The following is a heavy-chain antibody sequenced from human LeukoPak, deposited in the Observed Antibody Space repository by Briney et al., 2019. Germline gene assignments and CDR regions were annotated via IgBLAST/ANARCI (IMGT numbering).Heavy chain of an antibody. V-gene: IGHV4-34*01. CDR3: ARLQLAHYFFDY. D-gene: IGHD6-13*01. Sequence: SETLSLTCAVYGGSFSDYYWSWIRQPPGKGLEWIGEIHHSGSTNYNPSLKSRVTISVDTSKNQVSLKLSSVTAADTAVYYCARLQLAHYFFDYWDPGTLVTVSS. J-gene: IGHJ4*02. CDR1: GGSFSDYY. CDR2: IHHSGST.